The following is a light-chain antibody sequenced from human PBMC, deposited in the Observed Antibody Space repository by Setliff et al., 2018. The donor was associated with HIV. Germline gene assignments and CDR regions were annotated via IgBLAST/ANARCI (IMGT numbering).Light chain of an antibody. J-gene: IGLJ1*01. CDR1: NSDIGSYNL. Sequence: QSALTQPASVSGSPGQSITISCTGTNSDIGSYNLVSWYQQHPGRAPKLIIYEVNKRPSEVSSRFSGSKSGNTASLTISDLQADDEADYYCCSYTADTTLYVFATGTQLTVL. CDR2: EVN. CDR3: CSYTADTTLYV. V-gene: IGLV2-23*02.